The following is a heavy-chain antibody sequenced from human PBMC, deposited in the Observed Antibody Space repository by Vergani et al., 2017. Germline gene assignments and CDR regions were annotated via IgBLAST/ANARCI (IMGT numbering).Heavy chain of an antibody. V-gene: IGHV3-21*06. Sequence: EVHLLESGGGLVQSGGSLRLSCAASGFTFSDFSMSWVRQAPGKGLEWVAFIGSIGPYINYADSVKGRFIISRENTNNSLFLQLRILRAEDAAVYYCARDCTSGGCPDNDGMDVWGQGATVTVSS. CDR3: ARDCTSGGCPDNDGMDV. CDR2: IGSIGPYI. J-gene: IGHJ6*02. D-gene: IGHD2-8*01. CDR1: GFTFSDFS.